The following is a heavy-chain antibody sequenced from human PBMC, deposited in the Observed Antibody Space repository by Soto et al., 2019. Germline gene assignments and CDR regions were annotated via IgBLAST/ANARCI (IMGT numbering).Heavy chain of an antibody. J-gene: IGHJ2*01. CDR1: GGSISSYY. V-gene: IGHV4-59*01. CDR3: ARDRPYDILTGYYRYFDL. Sequence: QVQLQESGPGLVKPSETLSLTCTVSGGSISSYYWSWIRQPPGKGLEWIGYIYYSGSTNYNPSLKSRVTISVDTSKTQFSLKLSSVTAADTAVYYCARDRPYDILTGYYRYFDLWGRGTLVTVSS. D-gene: IGHD3-9*01. CDR2: IYYSGST.